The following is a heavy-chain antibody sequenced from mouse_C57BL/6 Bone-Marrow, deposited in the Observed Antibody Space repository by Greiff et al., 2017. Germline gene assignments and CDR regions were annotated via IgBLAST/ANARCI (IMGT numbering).Heavy chain of an antibody. V-gene: IGHV1-5*01. CDR1: GYTFTSYW. J-gene: IGHJ2*01. CDR3: TGDDYERGFDY. D-gene: IGHD2-4*01. CDR2: IYPGNSDT. Sequence: VHVKQSGTVLARPGASVKMSCKTSGYTFTSYWMHWVKQRPGQGLEWIGAIYPGNSDTSYNQKFKGKAKLTAVTSASTAYMELSSLTNEDSAVYYCTGDDYERGFDYWGQGTTLTVSS.